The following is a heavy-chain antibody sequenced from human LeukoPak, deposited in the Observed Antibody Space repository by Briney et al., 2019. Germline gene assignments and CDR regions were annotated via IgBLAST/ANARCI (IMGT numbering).Heavy chain of an antibody. CDR1: GGTFSNYA. CDR2: ITPIFGTA. V-gene: IGHV1-69*01. Sequence: SVKVSCKASGGTFSNYAINWVRQAPGQGLERMGGITPIFGTANYAQRFQGRVTITADESTSTAYMELSSLRSEDTAVYYCARWAGYCSITNCYTAFDYWGQGTLVTVSS. D-gene: IGHD2-2*02. CDR3: ARWAGYCSITNCYTAFDY. J-gene: IGHJ4*02.